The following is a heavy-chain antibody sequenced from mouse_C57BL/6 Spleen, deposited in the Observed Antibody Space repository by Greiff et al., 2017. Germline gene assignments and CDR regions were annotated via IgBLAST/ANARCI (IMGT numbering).Heavy chain of an antibody. CDR3: AGDEGLDV. CDR2: ISSGGSYT. Sequence: EVQLVESGGDLVKPGGSLKLSCAASGFTFSSYGMSWVRQTPDKRLEWVATISSGGSYTYYPDSVKGRFTISRDNAKNTLYLQMSSLKSEDTAQYCCAGDEGLDVWGTGTTVTVSS. CDR1: GFTFSSYG. J-gene: IGHJ1*03. V-gene: IGHV5-6*01.